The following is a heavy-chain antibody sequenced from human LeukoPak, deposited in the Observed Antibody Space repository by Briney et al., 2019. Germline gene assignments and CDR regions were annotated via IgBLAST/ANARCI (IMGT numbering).Heavy chain of an antibody. CDR3: ARASLDYDYVWGTAMGFDY. CDR2: IYTCGST. J-gene: IGHJ4*02. V-gene: IGHV4-4*07. D-gene: IGHD3-16*01. CDR1: GGSISSYY. Sequence: SETLSLTCTVSGGSISSYYWSWIRQPAGKGLELIGRIYTCGSTNYNPSLKSRVTMSVDTSKNQFSLKLSSVTAADTAVYYCARASLDYDYVWGTAMGFDYWGQGTLVTVSS.